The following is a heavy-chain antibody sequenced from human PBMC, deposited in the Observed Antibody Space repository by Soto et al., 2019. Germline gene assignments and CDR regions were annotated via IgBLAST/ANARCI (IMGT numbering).Heavy chain of an antibody. CDR3: AKEKDYDFNWGSDRFTSHY. Sequence: GGSLRLSCTASGFTFRTYAMTWFRQAPGEGLEWVSAISGSAGTFYATSVKGRFTISRDNSRSTVYLQMHSLRAEDSAIYYCAKEKDYDFNWGSDRFTSHYWGRGTLVTVSS. CDR1: GFTFRTYA. CDR2: ISGSAGT. V-gene: IGHV3-23*01. J-gene: IGHJ4*02. D-gene: IGHD3-16*02.